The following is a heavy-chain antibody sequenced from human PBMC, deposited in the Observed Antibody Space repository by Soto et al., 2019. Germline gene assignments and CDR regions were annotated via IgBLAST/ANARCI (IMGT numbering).Heavy chain of an antibody. Sequence: QLQLVQSGAEVKKPGASVKASCKASGYTFSSYDINWVQQATGQGLEWMGWLNPNSGDTGYAQKFQGRVTLTRNTSINTAYIELSSLTSDDTAVYYCATSGGGWYLYWGQGTLVTVSS. CDR3: ATSGGGWYLY. D-gene: IGHD6-19*01. CDR2: LNPNSGDT. V-gene: IGHV1-8*01. J-gene: IGHJ4*02. CDR1: GYTFSSYD.